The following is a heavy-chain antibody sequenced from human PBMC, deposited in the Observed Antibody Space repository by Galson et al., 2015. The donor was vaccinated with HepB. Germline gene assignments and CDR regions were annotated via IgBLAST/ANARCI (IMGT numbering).Heavy chain of an antibody. CDR3: ARTQTSVTTSYYFDS. D-gene: IGHD4-17*01. Sequence: PALVKPTQTVTLTCSFSGFSLNARGMCVSWIRQPPGKALEWLALIDWDDDKNYSTSLKTRLTLSKDTPKNQVVLTVANMDPVDTATYYCARTQTSVTTSYYFDSWGQGTLVTVSS. CDR2: IDWDDDK. J-gene: IGHJ4*02. V-gene: IGHV2-70*01. CDR1: GFSLNARGMC.